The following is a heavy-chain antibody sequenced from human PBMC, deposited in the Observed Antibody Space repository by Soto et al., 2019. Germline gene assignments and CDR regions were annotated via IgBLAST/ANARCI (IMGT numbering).Heavy chain of an antibody. CDR3: ATGEGRDGYSFDY. Sequence: SVKVSCKASGVTFNRQDMRWVRQAPGQGLEWMGGIIPMFGTPHYAEKFQDRVTITADESTGTAYLELSSLTSEDTAVYYCATGEGRDGYSFDYWGPGTLVTVSS. J-gene: IGHJ4*02. V-gene: IGHV1-69*13. CDR1: GVTFNRQD. CDR2: IIPMFGTP. D-gene: IGHD5-12*01.